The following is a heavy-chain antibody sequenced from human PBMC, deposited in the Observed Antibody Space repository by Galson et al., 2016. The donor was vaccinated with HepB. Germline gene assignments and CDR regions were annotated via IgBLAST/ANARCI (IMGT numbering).Heavy chain of an antibody. CDR1: GYAFAGYW. J-gene: IGHJ4*02. Sequence: QSGAEVKKPGESLKISCEGSGYAFAGYWIGWVRQMPGEGLEWMGIIYPVDSGTRYSPSFLGQVTFSVDKSISTAYLQWSSLKASNTAMYYCARLGDPSFNPHAATLATHFFDYWGQGTLVTVSS. CDR2: IYPVDSGT. CDR3: ARLGDPSFNPHAATLATHFFDY. V-gene: IGHV5-51*03. D-gene: IGHD3-10*01.